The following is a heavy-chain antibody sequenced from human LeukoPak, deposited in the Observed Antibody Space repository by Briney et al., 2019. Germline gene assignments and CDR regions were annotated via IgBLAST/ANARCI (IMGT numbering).Heavy chain of an antibody. CDR2: IYPGYSDT. D-gene: IGHD1-14*01. V-gene: IGHV5-51*01. J-gene: IGHJ4*02. CDR1: GYSFTSYW. Sequence: GESLKISCKGSGYSFTSYWIGWVRQMPGKCLEWMGLIYPGYSDTRYSPSFQGQVTISADKSIRTAYLQRRSLTASHTAMYYSARLRSRSGYYWRQPTLVPVSS. CDR3: ARLRSRSGYY.